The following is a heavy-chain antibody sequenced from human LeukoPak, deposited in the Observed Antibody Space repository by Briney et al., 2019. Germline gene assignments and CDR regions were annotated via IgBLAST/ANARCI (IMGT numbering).Heavy chain of an antibody. CDR2: ISWNSGSI. Sequence: GGSLRLSCAASGFTFDDYAMHWVRQAPGKGLEWVSGISWNSGSIGYADSVKGRFTISRDNAKNSLYLQMNSLRAEDTALYYCAKDFLYYDSSGSLDYWGQGTLVTVSS. J-gene: IGHJ4*02. V-gene: IGHV3-9*01. CDR3: AKDFLYYDSSGSLDY. D-gene: IGHD3-22*01. CDR1: GFTFDDYA.